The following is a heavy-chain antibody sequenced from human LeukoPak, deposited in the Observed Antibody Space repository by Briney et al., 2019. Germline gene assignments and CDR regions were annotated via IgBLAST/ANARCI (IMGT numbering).Heavy chain of an antibody. CDR3: ARFGITVVRGGKYYFDS. J-gene: IGHJ4*02. V-gene: IGHV4-59*08. CDR2: IYYSGAT. Sequence: SETLSLTCTVSGGSISNYYWSWIRQPPGKGLEWIGHIYYSGATKYNPSLKSRITISVDTSKNQFSLMLSSVTAADTAVYYCARFGITVVRGGKYYFDSWGQGTLVTVSS. CDR1: GGSISNYY. D-gene: IGHD3-10*01.